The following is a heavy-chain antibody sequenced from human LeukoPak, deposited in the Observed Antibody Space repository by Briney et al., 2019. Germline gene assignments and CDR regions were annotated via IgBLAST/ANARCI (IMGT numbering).Heavy chain of an antibody. Sequence: PSETLSLTCTVSGGSISNYSYSWIRQPPGKGLEWIGYIYYSGSTNYSPSLKSRVTLSVDTSKNQLSLKLSSVTAADTAVYYCARLDSSGWGYFDYWGQGTLVTVSS. CDR1: GGSISNYS. CDR3: ARLDSSGWGYFDY. D-gene: IGHD6-19*01. CDR2: IYYSGST. V-gene: IGHV4-59*01. J-gene: IGHJ4*02.